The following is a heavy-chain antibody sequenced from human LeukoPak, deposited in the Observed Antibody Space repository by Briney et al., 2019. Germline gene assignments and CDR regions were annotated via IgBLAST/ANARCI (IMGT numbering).Heavy chain of an antibody. Sequence: SETLSLMCTVSGGSISNYYWSWIRQPPGKGLEWLGYIYYSWSTNYNPSLKSRVTISVDTSKNQFSLKLSSVTAADTAVYYCARHFYDSSGYYYVAPFDYWGQGTLVTVSS. CDR3: ARHFYDSSGYYYVAPFDY. CDR2: IYYSWST. CDR1: GGSISNYY. J-gene: IGHJ4*02. V-gene: IGHV4-59*08. D-gene: IGHD3-22*01.